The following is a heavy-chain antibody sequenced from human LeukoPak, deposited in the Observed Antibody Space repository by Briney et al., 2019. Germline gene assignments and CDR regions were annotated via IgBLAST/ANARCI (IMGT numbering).Heavy chain of an antibody. D-gene: IGHD3-22*01. V-gene: IGHV3-30-3*01. J-gene: IGHJ4*02. Sequence: TGGSLRLSCAASGFTFSSYAMHWVRQAPGKGLEWVAVISYDGNQKHYADSVKGRFTISRDNSKNTLDLQMNSLRGDDTAVYYCARGTIGVFSYFDLWGQGTLVTVSS. CDR1: GFTFSSYA. CDR2: ISYDGNQK. CDR3: ARGTIGVFSYFDL.